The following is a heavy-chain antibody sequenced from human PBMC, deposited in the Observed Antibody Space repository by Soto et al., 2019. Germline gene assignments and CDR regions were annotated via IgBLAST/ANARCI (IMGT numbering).Heavy chain of an antibody. CDR1: GYTFTSYD. CDR3: ARGVGGYDYYYYNYIDV. J-gene: IGHJ6*03. V-gene: IGHV1-8*01. CDR2: MNPNSGNT. D-gene: IGHD1-26*01. Sequence: ASVKVSCKASGYTFTSYDINWVRQATGQGLEWMGWMNPNSGNTGYAQKFQGRVTMTRNTSISTAYMELSSLRSEDTAVYYCARGVGGYDYYYYNYIDVWGKGTTVTGSS.